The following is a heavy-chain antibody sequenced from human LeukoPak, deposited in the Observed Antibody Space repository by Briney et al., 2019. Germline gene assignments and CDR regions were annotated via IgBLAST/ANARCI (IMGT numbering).Heavy chain of an antibody. CDR1: GGSISSGDYY. CDR3: ARGDYDSSGYVDAFDI. CDR2: IYYSGST. J-gene: IGHJ3*02. V-gene: IGHV4-30-4*01. Sequence: SETLSLTCTVSGGSISSGDYYWSWIRQPPGKGLEWIGYIYYSGSTYCNPSLKSRVTISVDTSKNQFSLKLSSVTAADTAVYYCARGDYDSSGYVDAFDIWGQGTMVTVSS. D-gene: IGHD3-22*01.